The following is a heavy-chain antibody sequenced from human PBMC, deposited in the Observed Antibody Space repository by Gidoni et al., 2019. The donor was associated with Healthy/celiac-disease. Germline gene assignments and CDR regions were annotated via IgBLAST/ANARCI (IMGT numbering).Heavy chain of an antibody. J-gene: IGHJ5*02. CDR3: ERRRGKGDCSSTSCYIWFDP. CDR1: SYY. D-gene: IGHD2-2*02. V-gene: IGHV4-39*01. Sequence: SYYLGWIRQPPGKGLEWIGSIYYSGSTYYNPSLKSRVTISVDTSKNQFSLKLSSVTAADTAVYYCERRRGKGDCSSTSCYIWFDPWGQGTLVTVSS. CDR2: IYYSGST.